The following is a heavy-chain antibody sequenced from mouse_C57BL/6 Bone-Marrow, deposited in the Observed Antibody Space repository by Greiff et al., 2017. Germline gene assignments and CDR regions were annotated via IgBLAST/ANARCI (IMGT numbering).Heavy chain of an antibody. D-gene: IGHD1-1*01. CDR1: GYSITSDY. CDR2: ISYSGST. CDR3: ARSYSLPFDY. J-gene: IGHJ2*01. Sequence: EVQLQQSGPGLAKPSQTLSLTCSVTGYSITSDYWNWIRKFPGNKLEYMGYISYSGSTYYKPSLKSRISITRDTSTNQYYLQLNSLTTEDTATYDWARSYSLPFDYWGQGTTLTVSS. V-gene: IGHV3-8*01.